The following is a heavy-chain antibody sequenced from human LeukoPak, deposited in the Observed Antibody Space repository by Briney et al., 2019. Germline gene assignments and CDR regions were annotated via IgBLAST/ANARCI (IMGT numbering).Heavy chain of an antibody. CDR1: GGSFSGYY. V-gene: IGHV4-34*01. Sequence: SETLSLTCAVYGGSFSGYYWSWIRQPPGKGLEWIGEINHSGSTNYNPSLKSRVTISVDTSKNQFSLKLSSVTAADTAVYYCACRWLDDSERSVIQDSSRLNWFDPWGQGTLVTVSS. CDR3: ACRWLDDSERSVIQDSSRLNWFDP. CDR2: INHSGST. J-gene: IGHJ5*02. D-gene: IGHD3-16*02.